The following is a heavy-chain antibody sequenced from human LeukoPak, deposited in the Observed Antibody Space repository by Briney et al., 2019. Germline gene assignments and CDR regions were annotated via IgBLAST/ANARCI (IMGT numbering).Heavy chain of an antibody. Sequence: WASVKVSCKASGYTFASYYMHWVRQAPGQGLEWMGIINPSGGSTSYAQKFQGRVTMTRDMSTSTVYMELSSLRSDDTAVYYCARAPRGSYYFDYWGQGTLVTVSS. CDR1: GYTFASYY. CDR2: INPSGGST. J-gene: IGHJ4*02. V-gene: IGHV1-46*01. D-gene: IGHD1-26*01. CDR3: ARAPRGSYYFDY.